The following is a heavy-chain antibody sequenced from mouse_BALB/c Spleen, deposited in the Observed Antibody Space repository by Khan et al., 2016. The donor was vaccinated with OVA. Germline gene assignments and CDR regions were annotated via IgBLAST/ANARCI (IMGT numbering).Heavy chain of an antibody. CDR1: GYTFTNYD. J-gene: IGHJ4*01. CDR3: ARSRYYDSNPVMGY. V-gene: IGHV1S56*01. CDR2: IFPGNSNI. D-gene: IGHD1-1*01. Sequence: QVQLQQSGAELVKPGTSVKLSCKASGYTFTNYDINWVRQRPEQGLDWIGWIFPGNSNIKYNEKFKGKATLTTDKSSSTAYMHLSSLTSEDSAAYYCARSRYYDSNPVMGYWGQGTSVTVSS.